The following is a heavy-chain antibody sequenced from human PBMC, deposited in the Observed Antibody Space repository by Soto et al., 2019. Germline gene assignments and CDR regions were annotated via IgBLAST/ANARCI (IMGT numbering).Heavy chain of an antibody. CDR1: GVSVSSGSYY. CDR3: ARSYYYYDSSGYYQYYFDY. CDR2: IYYSGST. J-gene: IGHJ4*02. V-gene: IGHV4-61*01. D-gene: IGHD3-22*01. Sequence: LSLPCTVSGVSVSSGSYYWSWIRQPPGKGLEWIGYIYYSGSTNYNPSLKSRVTISVDTSKNQFSLKLSSVTAADTAVYYCARSYYYYDSSGYYQYYFDYWGQGTLVTVSS.